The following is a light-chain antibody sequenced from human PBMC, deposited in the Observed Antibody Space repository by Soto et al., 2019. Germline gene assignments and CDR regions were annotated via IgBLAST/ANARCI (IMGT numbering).Light chain of an antibody. J-gene: IGLJ2*01. CDR2: EVS. V-gene: IGLV2-14*01. Sequence: QSALTQPASVSGSPGQSITISCTGTSSDVGGYNYVSWYQQHPGKVPKLMIYEVSNRPSGVSNRFSGSKSDNTASQTISGLQAEDEANYYCSSYTSSNTLVFGEGTKVTVL. CDR3: SSYTSSNTLV. CDR1: SSDVGGYNY.